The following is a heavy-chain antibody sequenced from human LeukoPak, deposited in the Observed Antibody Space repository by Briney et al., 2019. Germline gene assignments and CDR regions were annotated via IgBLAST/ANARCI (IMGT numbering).Heavy chain of an antibody. V-gene: IGHV3-7*01. Sequence: PGGSLRLSCAASGFTFSSYWMSWVRQAPGKGLEWVANIKQDGSEKYYVDSVKGRFTISRDNAKNSLYLQMDSLRAEDTAVYYCAKDMVRRSYGYSVVDYWGQGTLVTVSS. J-gene: IGHJ4*02. D-gene: IGHD5-18*01. CDR2: IKQDGSEK. CDR3: AKDMVRRSYGYSVVDY. CDR1: GFTFSSYW.